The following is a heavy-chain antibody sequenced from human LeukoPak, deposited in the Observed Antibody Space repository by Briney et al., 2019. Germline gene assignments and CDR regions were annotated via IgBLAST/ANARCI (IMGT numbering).Heavy chain of an antibody. CDR2: INSDGTST. D-gene: IGHD3-16*02. Sequence: SGGSLRLSCAASGFTFTSYRMQWIRQAPGKGLLWVSRINSDGTSTSYADSVRGRFTMSRDNAKNTLYLQMNSLRAEDSAVYYCTRGYPIFDYWGQGTLVTVSS. CDR3: TRGYPIFDY. J-gene: IGHJ4*02. V-gene: IGHV3-74*01. CDR1: GFTFTSYR.